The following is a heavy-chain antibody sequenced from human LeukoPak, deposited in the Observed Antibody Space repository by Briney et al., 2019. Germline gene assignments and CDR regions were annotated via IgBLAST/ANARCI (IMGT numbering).Heavy chain of an antibody. CDR2: IGYDGSDK. CDR1: GFTFSSYN. V-gene: IGHV3-30*02. J-gene: IGHJ4*02. D-gene: IGHD2-15*01. Sequence: GGSLRLSCAASGFTFSSYNMHWVRQAPGKGLEWVAFIGYDGSDKHHADSVEGRFTISRDNSKNTLYLQMNSLRDEDTAVYYCAKDRGGGSCNFDYWGQGTLVTVSS. CDR3: AKDRGGGSCNFDY.